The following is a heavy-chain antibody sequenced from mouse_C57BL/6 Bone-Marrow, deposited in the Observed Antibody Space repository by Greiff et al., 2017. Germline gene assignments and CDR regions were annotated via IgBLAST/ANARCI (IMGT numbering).Heavy chain of an antibody. CDR2: IYPRSGNT. V-gene: IGHV1-81*01. Sequence: QVTLKVSGAELARPGASVKLSCKASGYTFTSYGISWVKQRTGQGLEWIGEIYPRSGNTYYNEKFKGKATLTADKSSSTAYMELRSLTSEDSAVYFCARRLYYYAMDYWGQGTSVTVSS. J-gene: IGHJ4*01. CDR3: ARRLYYYAMDY. CDR1: GYTFTSYG.